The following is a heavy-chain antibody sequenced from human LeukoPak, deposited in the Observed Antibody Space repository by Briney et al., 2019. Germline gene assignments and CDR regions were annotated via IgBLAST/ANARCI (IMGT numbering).Heavy chain of an antibody. CDR1: GFTFSRFG. CDR2: ICSSGGRT. CDR3: AKPYPPSASDAFDI. J-gene: IGHJ3*02. Sequence: QSGGSLRLSCAASGFTFSRFGMGWVRQAPGRGLEWGSAICSSGGRTYTADSVKGRFTTSRDNSKNTLYLQMNSLRAEDTAVYYCAKPYPPSASDAFDIWGQGTLVTVSS. D-gene: IGHD1-26*01. V-gene: IGHV3-23*01.